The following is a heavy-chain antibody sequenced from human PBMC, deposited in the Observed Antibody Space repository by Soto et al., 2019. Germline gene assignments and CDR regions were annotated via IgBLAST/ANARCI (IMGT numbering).Heavy chain of an antibody. J-gene: IGHJ3*02. D-gene: IGHD3-22*01. V-gene: IGHV4-31*03. CDR3: ARGYDSSGYYDSDAFDI. CDR2: IYYSGST. Sequence: PSETLSLTCTVSGGSISRCGYYWSWIRQHPGKGLEWIGYIYYSGSTYYNPSLKSRVTISVDTSKNQFSLKLSSVTAADTAVYYCARGYDSSGYYDSDAFDIWGQGTMVTVSS. CDR1: GGSISRCGYY.